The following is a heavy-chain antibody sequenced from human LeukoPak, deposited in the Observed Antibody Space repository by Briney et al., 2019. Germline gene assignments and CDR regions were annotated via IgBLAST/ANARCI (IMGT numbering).Heavy chain of an antibody. CDR3: AREGASTAQPFDY. D-gene: IGHD4-17*01. CDR2: MNPNSGNT. V-gene: IGHV1-8*01. CDR1: GYTFTSYD. Sequence: GASVKVSCKASGYTFTSYDINWVRQATGQGLEWMGWMNPNSGNTGYAQKFQGRVTMTRNTSISTAYMEPSSLRSEDTAVYYCAREGASTAQPFDYWGQGTLVTVSS. J-gene: IGHJ4*02.